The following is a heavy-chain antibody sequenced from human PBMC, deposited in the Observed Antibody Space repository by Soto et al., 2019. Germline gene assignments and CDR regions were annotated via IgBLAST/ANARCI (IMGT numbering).Heavy chain of an antibody. J-gene: IGHJ4*02. CDR3: AKDSVFEYSFGQHGFDS. CDR1: GFSFSSYG. V-gene: IGHV3-30*18. D-gene: IGHD4-4*01. CDR2: ITYDGSDT. Sequence: QEQLVESGGGVVQPGTSLRLSCGASGFSFSSYGMHWVRQAPGKGLEWVAFITYDGSDTYYVDSVKGRFTVSRHNSKNTLYLQMNSLKPEDTSIYYCAKDSVFEYSFGQHGFDSWGQGTLVTVSS.